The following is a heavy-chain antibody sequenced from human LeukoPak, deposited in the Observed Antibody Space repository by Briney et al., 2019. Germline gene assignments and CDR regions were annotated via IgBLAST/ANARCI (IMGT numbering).Heavy chain of an antibody. V-gene: IGHV3-23*01. CDR1: GFTFSSYA. CDR3: AKNPPGGYFDY. D-gene: IGHD1-26*01. CDR2: IVDTGDGT. J-gene: IGHJ4*02. Sequence: QPGGSLRLSCAASGFTFSSYAMSWVHQAPGKGLEWVSTIVDTGDGTFYADSVNGRFTISRDNSKNTLYLQMSSLRAEDTAVYYCAKNPPGGYFDYWGQGTLVTVSS.